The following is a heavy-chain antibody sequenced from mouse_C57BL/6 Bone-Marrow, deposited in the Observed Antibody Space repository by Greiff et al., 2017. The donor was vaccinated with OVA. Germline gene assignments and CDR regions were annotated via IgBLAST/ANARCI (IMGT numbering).Heavy chain of an antibody. CDR3: AKKGVSNYDYYAMDY. CDR1: GFSLTSYG. CDR2: IWRGGST. J-gene: IGHJ4*01. D-gene: IGHD2-5*01. Sequence: VMLVESGPGLVQPSQSLSITCTVSGFSLTSYGVHWVRQSPGKGLEWLGVIWRGGSTDYNAAFMSRLSITKDNSKSQVFFKMNSLQADDTAIYYCAKKGVSNYDYYAMDYWGQGTSVTVSS. V-gene: IGHV2-5*01.